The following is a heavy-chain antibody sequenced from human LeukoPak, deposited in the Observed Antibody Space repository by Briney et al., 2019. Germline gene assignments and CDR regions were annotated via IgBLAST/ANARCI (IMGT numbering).Heavy chain of an antibody. D-gene: IGHD6-13*01. V-gene: IGHV1-2*02. J-gene: IGHJ5*02. CDR1: GYTFTGYY. CDR3: ARDGSSWYRVDGWFDP. Sequence: ASVKVSCKASGYTFTGYYMHWVRQAPGQGLEWMGWINPNSGGTNYAQKFQGRVTMTRDTSISTAYMELSRLRSDDTAVYYCARDGSSWYRVDGWFDPWGQGTLVTVSS. CDR2: INPNSGGT.